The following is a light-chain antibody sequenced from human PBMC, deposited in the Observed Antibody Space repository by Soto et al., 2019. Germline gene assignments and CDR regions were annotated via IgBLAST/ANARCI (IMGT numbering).Light chain of an antibody. J-gene: IGKJ2*01. V-gene: IGKV3-11*01. CDR3: QQRSNWPRGT. CDR1: QSDGSY. Sequence: EIVLTQSPATLSLSPGERATLSCRASQSDGSYLGWYQHKPGQAPRLLIYDASNRAPGIPARFSGSGSGTDFTLTISSLEPEDFAVYYCQQRSNWPRGTFGQGTKLEIK. CDR2: DAS.